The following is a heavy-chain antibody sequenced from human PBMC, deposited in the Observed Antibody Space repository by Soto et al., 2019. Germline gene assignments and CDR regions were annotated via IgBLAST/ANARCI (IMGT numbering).Heavy chain of an antibody. CDR1: GYSFTSYW. D-gene: IGHD6-13*01. CDR2: IYPGDSDT. V-gene: IGHV5-51*01. Sequence: PGESLKISCKGSGYSFTSYWIGWVRQMPGKGLEWMGIIYPGDSDTRYSPSFQGQVTISADKSISTAYLQCSSLKASDTAMYYCARTTAAGKYYYGVDVWGQGTTVTVSS. CDR3: ARTTAAGKYYYGVDV. J-gene: IGHJ6*02.